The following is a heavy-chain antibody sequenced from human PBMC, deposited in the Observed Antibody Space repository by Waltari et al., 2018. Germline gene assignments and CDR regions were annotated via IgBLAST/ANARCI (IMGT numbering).Heavy chain of an antibody. CDR3: ARIQRGTYFPFDL. D-gene: IGHD1-26*01. CDR1: GGSINNYF. Sequence: QVHLQESGQGLVKPSETLSLTCTVSGGSINNYFWSWIRQSPGKGLEWIGYISYGGTTNYNPSLKSRVTISVDTSKKQFYLKLNSVTAADTAVYYCARIQRGTYFPFDLWGQGTLFSVSS. V-gene: IGHV4-59*01. CDR2: ISYGGTT. J-gene: IGHJ5*02.